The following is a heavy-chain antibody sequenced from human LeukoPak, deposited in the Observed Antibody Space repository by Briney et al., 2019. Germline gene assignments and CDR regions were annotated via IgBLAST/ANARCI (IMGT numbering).Heavy chain of an antibody. Sequence: GGSLRLSCAASGFTFDDFAMHWVRQAPGKGLEWVSLISGDGGSTYYADSVKGRFTISRDNSKNSLYLQMNSLRTEDTALYYCAKDIGTMMYYYYMDVWGKGTTVTVSS. CDR3: AKDIGTMMYYYYMDV. V-gene: IGHV3-43*02. CDR1: GFTFDDFA. CDR2: ISGDGGST. J-gene: IGHJ6*03. D-gene: IGHD3-22*01.